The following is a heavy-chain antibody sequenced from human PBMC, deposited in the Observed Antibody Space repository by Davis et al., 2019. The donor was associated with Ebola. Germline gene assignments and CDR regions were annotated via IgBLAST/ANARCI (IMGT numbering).Heavy chain of an antibody. CDR1: GFTFSSYA. J-gene: IGHJ4*03. CDR2: ISGSGGST. D-gene: IGHD3-3*01. V-gene: IGHV3-23*01. CDR3: AKGLSGYSRASYYFDY. Sequence: PGGSLRLSCAASGFTFSSYAMSWVRQAPGKGLEWVSAISGSGGSTYYADSVKGRFTISRDNSKNTLYLQMNSLRAEDTAVYYCAKGLSGYSRASYYFDYWGQGTTVTVSS.